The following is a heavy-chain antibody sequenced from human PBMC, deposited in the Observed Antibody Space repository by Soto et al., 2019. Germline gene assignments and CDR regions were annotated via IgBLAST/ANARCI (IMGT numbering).Heavy chain of an antibody. D-gene: IGHD1-20*01. J-gene: IGHJ4*02. Sequence: QVQLVESGGGVVQPGRSLRLSCAASGFTFSTHAMHWGSQAPGKGLECVAIVSFDGSNKYYADSVKGRFTISRDNSKNTLYLQMSGLTPEDTAVYYCARDQTGITTTGGGRIDHWGQGTLVTVSS. CDR3: ARDQTGITTTGGGRIDH. CDR1: GFTFSTHA. CDR2: VSFDGSNK. V-gene: IGHV3-30-3*01.